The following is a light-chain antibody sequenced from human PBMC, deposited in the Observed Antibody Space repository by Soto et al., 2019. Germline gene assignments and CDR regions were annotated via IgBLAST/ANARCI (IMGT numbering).Light chain of an antibody. CDR3: LRATT. CDR1: QTISRY. V-gene: IGKV1-39*01. CDR2: AAS. Sequence: NRLNQSPVALYSTSGDRVTITCRASQTISRYLKWYQQKPGKAPKLLIYAASTLQSGVPSRFSGSASGTHFTLTISSLQTADFPIYHSLRATTFGPGTKVDIK. J-gene: IGKJ3*01.